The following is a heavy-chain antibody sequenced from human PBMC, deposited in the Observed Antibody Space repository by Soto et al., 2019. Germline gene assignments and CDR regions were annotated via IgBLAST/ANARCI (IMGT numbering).Heavy chain of an antibody. CDR2: ISYDGSNK. CDR3: AKDLVHYDFWSGPDY. D-gene: IGHD3-3*01. J-gene: IGHJ4*02. Sequence: GGSLRLSCAASGFTFSSYGMHWVRQAPGKGLEWVAVISYDGSNKYYADSVKGRFTISRDNSKNTLYLQMNSLRAEDTAVYYCAKDLVHYDFWSGPDYWGQGTLVTVSS. V-gene: IGHV3-30*18. CDR1: GFTFSSYG.